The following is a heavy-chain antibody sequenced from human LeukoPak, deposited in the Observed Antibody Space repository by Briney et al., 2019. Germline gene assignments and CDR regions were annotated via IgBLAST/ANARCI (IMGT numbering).Heavy chain of an antibody. CDR1: GFTFSSYA. CDR3: ARGSGWLDY. CDR2: IYSVGTT. J-gene: IGHJ4*02. V-gene: IGHV3-53*01. D-gene: IGHD6-19*01. Sequence: PGGSLRLSCAASGFTFSSYAMSWVRQAPGKGLEWVSVIYSVGTTYYADSVKGRFTISRDNSKNTLYLQMNSLRAEDTAVYYCARGSGWLDYWGQGTLVTVSS.